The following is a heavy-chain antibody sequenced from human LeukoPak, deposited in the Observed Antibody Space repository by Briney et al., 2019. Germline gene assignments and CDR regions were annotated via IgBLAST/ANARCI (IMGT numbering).Heavy chain of an antibody. D-gene: IGHD5-24*01. CDR3: AGDDGYGQRDFDY. V-gene: IGHV1-46*01. CDR2: VNPSSGST. J-gene: IGHJ4*02. CDR1: GYTFTSYY. Sequence: ASVKVSCEASGYTFTSYYMHWVRQAPGQGLEWMGIVNPSSGSTSYAQKFQGRVTMTRDTSTSTVYMELSSLRSEDTAVYYCAGDDGYGQRDFDYWGQGTLVTVSS.